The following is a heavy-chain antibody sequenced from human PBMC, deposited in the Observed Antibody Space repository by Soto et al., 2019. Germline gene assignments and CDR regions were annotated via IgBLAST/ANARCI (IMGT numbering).Heavy chain of an antibody. CDR3: AKDKGGRYCSRTSCLYSFDY. V-gene: IGHV3-23*01. D-gene: IGHD2-2*01. CDR2: ICDSGST. J-gene: IGHJ4*02. Sequence: GGSLRLSCTASGFTFSTYAMSWVRQAPGKGLDWVSTICDSGSTYYADSVKGRFTISRDNSKNTLYLEMNSLRAEDTAVYYCAKDKGGRYCSRTSCLYSFDYWGQGTLVTVSS. CDR1: GFTFSTYA.